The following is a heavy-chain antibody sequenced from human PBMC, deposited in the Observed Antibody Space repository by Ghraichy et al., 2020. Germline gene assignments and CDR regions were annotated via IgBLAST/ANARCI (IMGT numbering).Heavy chain of an antibody. Sequence: WGSLTLSCAASGFGFGIAWMSWVRQAPGKGLEWVGRIKSDGDGGTPDYAVAVKGRFTISRDDSRRMQYLRMTSLKIEDTAVYYCTSGYDVFDLWGQGTMVMVSA. CDR2: IKSDGDGGTP. V-gene: IGHV3-15*01. CDR1: GFGFGIAW. CDR3: TSGYDVFDL. J-gene: IGHJ3*01.